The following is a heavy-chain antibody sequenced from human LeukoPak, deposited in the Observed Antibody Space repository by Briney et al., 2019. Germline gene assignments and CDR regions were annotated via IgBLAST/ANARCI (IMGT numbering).Heavy chain of an antibody. Sequence: SETLSLTCAVYGGSFSGYYWSWIRQPPGKGLEWIGEVNHSGSTNYNPSLKSRVTISVDTSKNQFSLKLSSVTAADTAVYYCAVVTIFGVVINDYWGQGTLVTVSS. J-gene: IGHJ4*02. D-gene: IGHD3-3*01. V-gene: IGHV4-34*01. CDR2: VNHSGST. CDR1: GGSFSGYY. CDR3: AVVTIFGVVINDY.